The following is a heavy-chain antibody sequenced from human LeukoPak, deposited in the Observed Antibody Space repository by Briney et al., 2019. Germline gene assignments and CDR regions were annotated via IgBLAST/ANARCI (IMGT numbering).Heavy chain of an antibody. CDR1: GFTFSSYA. CDR3: ARDLLEAGSYHIGRVDY. CDR2: ISYDGSNK. V-gene: IGHV3-30*04. D-gene: IGHD3-10*01. Sequence: GKSLRLSCVASGFTFSSYAMHWVRHAQGKGLEWVAVISYDGSNKYYADSVKGRFTLSRDNSKNTLYLQMNSLRAEDTAVYYCARDLLEAGSYHIGRVDYWGQGTLVTVSS. J-gene: IGHJ4*02.